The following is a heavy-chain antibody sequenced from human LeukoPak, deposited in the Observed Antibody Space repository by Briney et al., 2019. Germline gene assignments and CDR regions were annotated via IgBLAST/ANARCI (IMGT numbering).Heavy chain of an antibody. J-gene: IGHJ4*02. CDR1: GFTFSSYW. V-gene: IGHV3-7*01. CDR3: ASPDWSEAY. CDR2: IKQDGSEK. Sequence: PGGSLRLSCAASGFTFSSYWMSWVRQAPGKGLKWVANIKQDGSEKYYVDSVKGRFTISRDNAKNSLYPQMNSLRAEDTAVYYCASPDWSEAYWGQGTLVTVSS. D-gene: IGHD3-9*01.